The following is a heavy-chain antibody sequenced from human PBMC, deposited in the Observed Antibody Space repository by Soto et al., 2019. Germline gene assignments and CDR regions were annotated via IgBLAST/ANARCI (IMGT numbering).Heavy chain of an antibody. CDR3: ARGRRFPDSFDP. Sequence: QVQLQESGPGLVKPSETLSLTCTVSGGAISGYYWTWIRQSAGKGLEWIGRIYSSGGTKYNPSLKGRVTRPLATSKNRFSLGWSSVTAADPAVYYCARGRRFPDSFDPGGQGTLVTVPS. J-gene: IGHJ5*02. CDR2: IYSSGGT. V-gene: IGHV4-4*07. CDR1: GGAISGYY. D-gene: IGHD3-3*01.